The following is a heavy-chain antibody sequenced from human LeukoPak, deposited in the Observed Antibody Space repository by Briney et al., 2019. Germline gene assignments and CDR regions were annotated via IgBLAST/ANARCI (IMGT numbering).Heavy chain of an antibody. J-gene: IGHJ4*02. D-gene: IGHD3-10*01. CDR2: IIPIFGTA. CDR3: ARDLYGSGSNY. Sequence: GASVKVSCTASGGTISSYAISWVRQAPGQGLEWMGGIIPIFGTANYAQKFQGRVTITADKSTSTAYMELSSLRSEDTAVYYCARDLYGSGSNYWGQGTLVTVSS. CDR1: GGTISSYA. V-gene: IGHV1-69*06.